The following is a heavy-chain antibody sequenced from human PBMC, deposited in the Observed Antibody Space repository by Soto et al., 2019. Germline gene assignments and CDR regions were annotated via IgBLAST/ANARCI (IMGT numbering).Heavy chain of an antibody. V-gene: IGHV3-30*03. J-gene: IGHJ4*02. D-gene: IGHD6-19*01. CDR3: ARPYSSGWYGDLDY. CDR2: ISYDGSNK. CDR1: GFSFSKHG. Sequence: QVQLVESGGGVVQPGRSLRLSCAAAGFSFSKHGMHWVRQVPGKGLEWVAIISYDGSNKYYGDSVKGRFTVSRDNSKNTMYLQMNSLRVEDTAVYYCARPYSSGWYGDLDYWGQGTLVTVSS.